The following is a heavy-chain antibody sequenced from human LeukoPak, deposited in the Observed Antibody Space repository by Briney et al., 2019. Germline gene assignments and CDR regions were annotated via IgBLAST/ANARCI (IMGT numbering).Heavy chain of an antibody. D-gene: IGHD3-22*01. CDR3: TTAQKNYFDKIVLATFDY. V-gene: IGHV3-15*01. Sequence: PGGSLRLSCAASGFTFSDAWMSWVRQAPGKGLDWVGRIKSKTDGGAADYAAPVKGRFTISRDDSKNTVFLQMNGLRIEDTGVYYCTTAQKNYFDKIVLATFDYWGQGTLVTVSS. J-gene: IGHJ4*02. CDR2: IKSKTDGGAA. CDR1: GFTFSDAW.